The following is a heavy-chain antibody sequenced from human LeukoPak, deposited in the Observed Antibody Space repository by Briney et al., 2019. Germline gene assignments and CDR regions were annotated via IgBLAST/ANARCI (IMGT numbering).Heavy chain of an antibody. CDR3: ARDLCSGGSCYSVGIDY. Sequence: GASVKVSCTASGYTFTSYYMHWVRQAPGQGLEWMGLINPSGGSTSYAQKFQGRVTMTRDTSTSTVYMELSSLRSEDTAVYYCARDLCSGGSCYSVGIDYWGQGTLVTVSS. J-gene: IGHJ4*02. D-gene: IGHD2-15*01. V-gene: IGHV1-46*01. CDR1: GYTFTSYY. CDR2: INPSGGST.